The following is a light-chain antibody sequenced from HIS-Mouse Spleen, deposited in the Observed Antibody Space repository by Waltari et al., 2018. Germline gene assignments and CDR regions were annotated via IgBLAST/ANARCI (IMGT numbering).Light chain of an antibody. J-gene: IGLJ3*02. Sequence: QSALTQPASVSGSPGQSITISCTGTSSDVGSYNLVSWYQQHPGKAPNLMIYEGSKRPSGVVNRCSGSKAGNTASLTISGLQAEDEADYYCCSYAGSSTLVFGGGTKLTVL. CDR3: CSYAGSSTLV. CDR2: EGS. CDR1: SSDVGSYNL. V-gene: IGLV2-23*01.